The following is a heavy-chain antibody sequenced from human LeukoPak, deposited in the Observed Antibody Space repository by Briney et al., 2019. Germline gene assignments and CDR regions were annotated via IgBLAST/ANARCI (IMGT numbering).Heavy chain of an antibody. Sequence: GESLKSSCKGSGYSFTSYWIGWVRQMPGKCLEWMGIIYPGDSDTRYSPSFQGQVTISADKSISTAYLQWSSLKASDTAMYYCARCHYDFWSGYPDAFDIWGQGTMVTVSS. J-gene: IGHJ3*02. V-gene: IGHV5-51*01. CDR3: ARCHYDFWSGYPDAFDI. D-gene: IGHD3-3*01. CDR1: GYSFTSYW. CDR2: IYPGDSDT.